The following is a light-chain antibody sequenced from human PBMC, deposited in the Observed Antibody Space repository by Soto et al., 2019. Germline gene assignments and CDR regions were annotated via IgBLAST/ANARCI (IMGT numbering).Light chain of an antibody. V-gene: IGKV1-9*01. Sequence: IQLTQSPSSLSASVGDRVTITCRASQGISSYLAWYQQKPGKAPKLLIYAASTLQSGVPSRFSGIGSGTDFTITISSLQPADFATYYCQQLNSYPLTFGGGTKVEIK. CDR1: QGISSY. J-gene: IGKJ4*01. CDR2: AAS. CDR3: QQLNSYPLT.